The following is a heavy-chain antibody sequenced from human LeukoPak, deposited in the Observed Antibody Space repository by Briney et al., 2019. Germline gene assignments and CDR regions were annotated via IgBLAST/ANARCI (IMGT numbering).Heavy chain of an antibody. CDR1: GGSFSGYY. CDR3: ARDYSNYSDC. Sequence: ASETLSLTCAVYGGSFSGYYRSWIRQPPGKGLEWIGYIYYSGSTNYNPSLKSRVTISVDMSKNQFSLKLSSVAAADTAVYYCARDYSNYSDCWGQGTLVTVSS. CDR2: IYYSGST. D-gene: IGHD4-11*01. J-gene: IGHJ4*02. V-gene: IGHV4-59*01.